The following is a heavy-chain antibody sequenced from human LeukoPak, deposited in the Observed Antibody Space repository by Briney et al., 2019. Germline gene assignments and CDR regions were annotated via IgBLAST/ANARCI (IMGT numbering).Heavy chain of an antibody. D-gene: IGHD3-10*01. CDR2: INHSGST. Sequence: SETLSLTCAVYGGSFSGYYWSWIRQPPGKGLEWIGEINHSGSTNYNPSLKSRVTISVDTSKNQFSLKVSSVTAADTAVYYCAREGGAASHYFDYWGQGTLVTVSS. CDR1: GGSFSGYY. V-gene: IGHV4-34*01. J-gene: IGHJ4*02. CDR3: AREGGAASHYFDY.